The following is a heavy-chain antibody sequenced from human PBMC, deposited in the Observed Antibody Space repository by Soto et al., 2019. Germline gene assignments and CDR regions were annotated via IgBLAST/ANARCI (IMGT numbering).Heavy chain of an antibody. Sequence: SATLSLTCTVSGGSVSSGSYYWSWIRQPPGRGLEWIGYIYYSGNTNYNPSLRSRVTISVDTSKNQFSLKLSSVTAADTAMYYCARASGYGVLDYWGQGTLVTVSS. D-gene: IGHD4-17*01. V-gene: IGHV4-61*01. J-gene: IGHJ4*02. CDR1: GGSVSSGSYY. CDR2: IYYSGNT. CDR3: ARASGYGVLDY.